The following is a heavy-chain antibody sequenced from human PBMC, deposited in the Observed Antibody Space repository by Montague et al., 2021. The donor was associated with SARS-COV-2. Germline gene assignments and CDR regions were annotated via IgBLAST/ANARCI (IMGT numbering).Heavy chain of an antibody. D-gene: IGHD3-10*01. Sequence: SLRLSCAASGFTFSSYAMHWVRQAPGKGLEWVAVISYDGSNKYYADSVKGRFTISRDNSKYTLYLQMNSLRAEDTAVYYCARSLLWFGEPPGYWGQGTLVTVSS. J-gene: IGHJ4*02. CDR1: GFTFSSYA. V-gene: IGHV3-30-3*01. CDR3: ARSLLWFGEPPGY. CDR2: ISYDGSNK.